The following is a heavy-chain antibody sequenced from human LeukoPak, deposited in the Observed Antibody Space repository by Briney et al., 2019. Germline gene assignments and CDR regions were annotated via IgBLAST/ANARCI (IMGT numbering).Heavy chain of an antibody. D-gene: IGHD5-12*01. J-gene: IGHJ5*02. CDR3: ARGGYSGSDWTT. V-gene: IGHV4-59*01. Sequence: SETLSLTCTVSGGSISTFYWYWIRQPPGKGLEWIGYIYHSGDTRYNPSLKSRVTISVDTSKSQFSLKVSSVTAADTAVYYCARGGYSGSDWTTWGQGTLVTVSS. CDR2: IYHSGDT. CDR1: GGSISTFY.